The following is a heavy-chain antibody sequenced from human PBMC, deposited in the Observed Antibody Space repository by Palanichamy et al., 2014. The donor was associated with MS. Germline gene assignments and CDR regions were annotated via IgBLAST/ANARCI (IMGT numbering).Heavy chain of an antibody. CDR2: IYYSGST. Sequence: VQLQESGPGLVKPSETLSLTCTVSGGSISSYYWSWIRQPPGKGLEWIGYIYYSGSTNYNPSLKSRVTISVDTSKNQFSLKLSSVTAADTAVYYCARDYPDYGDYGDAFDIWGQGTMVTVSS. V-gene: IGHV4-59*01. CDR3: ARDYPDYGDYGDAFDI. CDR1: GGSISSYY. J-gene: IGHJ3*02. D-gene: IGHD4-17*01.